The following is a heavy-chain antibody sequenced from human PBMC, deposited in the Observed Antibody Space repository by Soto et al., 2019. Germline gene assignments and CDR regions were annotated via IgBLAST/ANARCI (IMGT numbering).Heavy chain of an antibody. D-gene: IGHD3-3*01. CDR1: GGSFSGHY. Sequence: QVQLQQWGAGLLKPSETLSLTCAVYGGSFSGHYWTWIRQPPGKGLEWVGEITRSGNTNYNPSLKSRVTISVDTSKNQCSLKLSSVTAADTAVYYCACNYYDFWSGYYSVGYFDYWAQGTPVTVSS. CDR2: ITRSGNT. CDR3: ACNYYDFWSGYYSVGYFDY. J-gene: IGHJ4*02. V-gene: IGHV4-34*01.